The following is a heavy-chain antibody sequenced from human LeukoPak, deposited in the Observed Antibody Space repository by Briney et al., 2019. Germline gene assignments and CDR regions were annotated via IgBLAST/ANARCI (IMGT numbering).Heavy chain of an antibody. V-gene: IGHV4-34*01. Sequence: SETLSLTCAVYGGSFSGYYWSWIRQPPGKGLEWIGKINHSGSTNYNPSLKSRVTISVDTSKNQFSLKLSSVTAADTAVYYCWGAAARDYFDYWGQGTLVTVSS. J-gene: IGHJ4*02. CDR2: INHSGST. CDR3: WGAAARDYFDY. D-gene: IGHD6-13*01. CDR1: GGSFSGYY.